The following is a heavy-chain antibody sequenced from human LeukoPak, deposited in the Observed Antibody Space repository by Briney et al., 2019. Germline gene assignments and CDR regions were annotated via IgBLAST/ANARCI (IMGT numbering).Heavy chain of an antibody. CDR2: ISAYNGNT. V-gene: IGHV1-18*01. CDR1: GYTFTSYG. D-gene: IGHD5-12*01. CDR3: ARDLGRVATTPTFDY. Sequence: ASVKVSCKASGYTFTSYGISWVRQAPGQGLEWMGWISAYNGNTNYAQKLQGRVTMTTDTSTSTAYMELRSLRSDDTAVYYCARDLGRVATTPTFDYWGQGTLVTVSS. J-gene: IGHJ4*02.